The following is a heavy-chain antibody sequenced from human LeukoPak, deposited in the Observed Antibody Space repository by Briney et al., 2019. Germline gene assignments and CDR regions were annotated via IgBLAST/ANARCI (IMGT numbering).Heavy chain of an antibody. D-gene: IGHD3-9*01. Sequence: GGSLRLSCATSGFSISSYWMSWVRQAPGKGLEWVANIKQDGSEKYYVDSVKGRFTISRDNAKNSLYLQMNSLRAEDTAVYYCATPRPLSGYHKLNAFDIWGQGTMVTVSS. J-gene: IGHJ3*02. CDR1: GFSISSYW. CDR2: IKQDGSEK. CDR3: ATPRPLSGYHKLNAFDI. V-gene: IGHV3-7*01.